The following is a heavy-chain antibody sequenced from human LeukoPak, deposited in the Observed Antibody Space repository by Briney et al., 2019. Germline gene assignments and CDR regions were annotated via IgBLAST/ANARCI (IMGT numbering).Heavy chain of an antibody. CDR1: GDSTSSGSYY. CDR2: IYSNGDT. V-gene: IGHV4-61*02. D-gene: IGHD6-13*01. J-gene: IGHJ6*03. Sequence: TLSLTCTVSGDSTSSGSYYWSWIRQPAGKGLEWIGRIYSNGDTKFNPSLKSRVTISLDTSKNQFSLKLSSATAADTAVYYCASRHSKQQPYYYYMDIWGKGTTVTVSS. CDR3: ASRHSKQQPYYYYMDI.